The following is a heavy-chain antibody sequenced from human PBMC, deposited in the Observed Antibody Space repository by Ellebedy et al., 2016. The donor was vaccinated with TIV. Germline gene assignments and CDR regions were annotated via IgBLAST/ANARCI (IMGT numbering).Heavy chain of an antibody. J-gene: IGHJ3*02. Sequence: AASVKVSCKASGYTFTSYAMHWVRQAPGQRLEWMGWINAGNGNTKYSQKFQGRVTITRDTSASTAYMELSSLRSEDTAVYYCARSPNYYDSSGYYYDDAFDIWGQGTMVTVSS. CDR2: INAGNGNT. V-gene: IGHV1-3*01. CDR3: ARSPNYYDSSGYYYDDAFDI. D-gene: IGHD3-22*01. CDR1: GYTFTSYA.